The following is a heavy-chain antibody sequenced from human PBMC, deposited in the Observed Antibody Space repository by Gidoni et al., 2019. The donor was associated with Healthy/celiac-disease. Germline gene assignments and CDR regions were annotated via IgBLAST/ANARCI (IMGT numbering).Heavy chain of an antibody. J-gene: IGHJ4*02. D-gene: IGHD2-15*01. CDR1: GFTFSRYS. CDR2: ISSSSSYI. CDR3: ARVWRYCSGGSCSDY. Sequence: EVQLVESGGGLVKPGGSLRLSCAASGFTFSRYSMNWVRQAPGKGLEWVSSISSSSSYIYYADSVKGRFTISRDNAKNSLYLQMNSLRAEDTAVYYCARVWRYCSGGSCSDYWGQGTLVTVSS. V-gene: IGHV3-21*01.